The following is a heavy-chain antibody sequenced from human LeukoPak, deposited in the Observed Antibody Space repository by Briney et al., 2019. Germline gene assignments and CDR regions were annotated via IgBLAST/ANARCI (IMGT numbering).Heavy chain of an antibody. Sequence: GGSLRLSCAASGFTFSSYWMHWVRQAPGKGLVWVSRIHGDGKKTTYADSVKGRFTISRDNSKNTLYLQMNSLRAEDTAVYYCARGGSNILTGLRYYGMDVWGQGTTVTVSS. CDR3: ARGGSNILTGLRYYGMDV. CDR2: IHGDGKKT. CDR1: GFTFSSYW. V-gene: IGHV3-74*01. J-gene: IGHJ6*02. D-gene: IGHD3-9*01.